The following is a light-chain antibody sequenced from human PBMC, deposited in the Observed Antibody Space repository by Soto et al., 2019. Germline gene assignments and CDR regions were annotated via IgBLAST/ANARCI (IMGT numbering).Light chain of an antibody. Sequence: EIVLTQSPATLSLSPGERATLSCRASQSVSSYLAWYQQKPGQAPRLLIYDASNRATGIPARFSGSGSGTNFTLTISSLEPEVFAVYYCPQRSNWPITFGGGTNVDIK. V-gene: IGKV3-11*01. CDR3: PQRSNWPIT. CDR2: DAS. J-gene: IGKJ4*01. CDR1: QSVSSY.